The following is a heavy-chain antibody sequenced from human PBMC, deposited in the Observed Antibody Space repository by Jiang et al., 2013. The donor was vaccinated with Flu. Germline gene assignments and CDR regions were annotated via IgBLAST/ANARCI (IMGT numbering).Heavy chain of an antibody. Sequence: PGLVKPSETLSLTCTVSGGSISSSSYYWGWIRQPPGKGLEWIGSIHYSGSTYYNPSLKSRVTISVDTSKNQFSLKLSSVTAADTAVYYCARHGYCSGGSCYPAFDYWGQGTLVTVSS. CDR2: IHYSGST. J-gene: IGHJ4*02. V-gene: IGHV4-39*07. CDR3: ARHGYCSGGSCYPAFDY. D-gene: IGHD2-15*01. CDR1: GGSISSSSYY.